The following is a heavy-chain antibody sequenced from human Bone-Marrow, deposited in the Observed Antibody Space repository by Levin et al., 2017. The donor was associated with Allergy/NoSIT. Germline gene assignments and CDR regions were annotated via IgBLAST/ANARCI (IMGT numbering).Heavy chain of an antibody. V-gene: IGHV3-23*01. CDR1: EFTSS. J-gene: IGHJ4*02. Sequence: GGSLRLSCAASEFTSSMSWFRQAPGKGLEWVAAISVTSSYIFHADSVKGRFTVSRDNSKNTLYLQMNNLRLEDTAVYYCAKGGVKQAYSFDSWGQGTLVTVSS. CDR3: AKGGVKQAYSFDS. CDR2: ISVTSSYI.